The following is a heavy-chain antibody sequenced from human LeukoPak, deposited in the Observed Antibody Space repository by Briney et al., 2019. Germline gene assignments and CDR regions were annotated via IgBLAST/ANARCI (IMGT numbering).Heavy chain of an antibody. Sequence: SETLSLTCAVYGGSFSGYYWSWIRQPPGKGLEWIGEINHSGSTNYNPSLKSRVTISVDTSKNQFYLKLSSVTAADTAVYYCARAGRGIQLWLLNWGQGTLVTVSS. CDR2: INHSGST. D-gene: IGHD5-18*01. V-gene: IGHV4-34*01. CDR3: ARAGRGIQLWLLN. CDR1: GGSFSGYY. J-gene: IGHJ4*02.